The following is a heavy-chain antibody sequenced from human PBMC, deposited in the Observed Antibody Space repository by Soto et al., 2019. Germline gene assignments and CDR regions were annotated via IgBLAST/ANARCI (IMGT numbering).Heavy chain of an antibody. CDR1: GFTFSSYA. CDR3: ARDYMITFGGVLRSGXSFDY. D-gene: IGHD3-16*01. CDR2: ISYDGSNK. V-gene: IGHV3-30-3*01. J-gene: IGHJ4*02. Sequence: SGGSLRLSCAASGFTFSSYAMHWVRQAPGKGLEWVAVISYDGSNKYYADSVKGRFTISRDNSKNTLYLQMNSLRAEDTAVYYCARDYMITFGGVLRSGXSFDYWGQGTLVTVSS.